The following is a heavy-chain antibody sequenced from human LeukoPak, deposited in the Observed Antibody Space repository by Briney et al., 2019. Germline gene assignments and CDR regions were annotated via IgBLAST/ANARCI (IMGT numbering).Heavy chain of an antibody. CDR3: ARGSRDYYGSGSYLGHFQH. V-gene: IGHV4-59*01. CDR2: IFYSGST. Sequence: SSETLSLTCTVSGGSISRYYWTWIRQAPGSGLEWIGNIFYSGSTNYNPSLKSRVTISVDTSKNQFSLKLSSVTAADTAVYYCARGSRDYYGSGSYLGHFQHWGQGTLVTVSS. CDR1: GGSISRYY. D-gene: IGHD3-10*01. J-gene: IGHJ1*01.